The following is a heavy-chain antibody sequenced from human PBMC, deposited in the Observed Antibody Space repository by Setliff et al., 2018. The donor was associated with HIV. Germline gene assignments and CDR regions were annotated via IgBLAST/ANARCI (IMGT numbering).Heavy chain of an antibody. CDR3: ARTYGSGSYYQGRYFDY. Sequence: ASVKVSCKASGYTFTNYDINWVRQAAGQGLEWMGWMNPNSRNTGYAQKFQGRITMTRNTSISTTYMELSSLRSEDTAVYYCARTYGSGSYYQGRYFDYWGQGTLVTVSS. CDR1: GYTFTNYD. CDR2: MNPNSRNT. D-gene: IGHD3-10*01. V-gene: IGHV1-8*02. J-gene: IGHJ4*02.